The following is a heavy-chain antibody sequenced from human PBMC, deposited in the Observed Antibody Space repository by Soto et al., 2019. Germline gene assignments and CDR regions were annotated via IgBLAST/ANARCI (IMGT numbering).Heavy chain of an antibody. Sequence: SETLSLTCAVYGGSFSGYYWSWIRQPPGKGLEWIGEINHSGSTNYNPSLKSRVTISVDTSKNQFSLKLSSVTAADTAVYYCARVKILPGIAAREWFDPWGQGTLVTVSS. J-gene: IGHJ5*02. CDR2: INHSGST. CDR1: GGSFSGYY. D-gene: IGHD6-13*01. CDR3: ARVKILPGIAAREWFDP. V-gene: IGHV4-34*01.